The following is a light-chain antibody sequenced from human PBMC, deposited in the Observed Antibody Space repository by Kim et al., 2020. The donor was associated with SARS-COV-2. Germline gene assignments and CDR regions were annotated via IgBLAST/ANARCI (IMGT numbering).Light chain of an antibody. CDR1: DGSIAANY. CDR2: EDD. Sequence: NFMLTQPHSVSGSPGKTVTISCTRNDGSIAANYVQWYRQRPGSSPTNVIYEDDERPSGVPDRFSGSLDTSSNSASLTISGLETEDEGHYFCQSYDSSDVVFGGGTQLTVL. CDR3: QSYDSSDVV. J-gene: IGLJ2*01. V-gene: IGLV6-57*01.